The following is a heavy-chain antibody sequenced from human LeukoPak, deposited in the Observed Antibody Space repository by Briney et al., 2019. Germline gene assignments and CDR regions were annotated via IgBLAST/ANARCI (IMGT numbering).Heavy chain of an antibody. J-gene: IGHJ5*02. CDR3: ASECSTSCYNP. CDR1: GGTFSNYA. V-gene: IGHV1-69*05. Sequence: ASVKVSCKASGGTFSNYAITWVRQAPGQGLEWMGGSIPIFGPANYLQKFQGRVTITTDESTSTAYMELSGLRTEDTAVYYCASECSTSCYNPWGQGTLVTVSS. CDR2: SIPIFGPA. D-gene: IGHD2-2*02.